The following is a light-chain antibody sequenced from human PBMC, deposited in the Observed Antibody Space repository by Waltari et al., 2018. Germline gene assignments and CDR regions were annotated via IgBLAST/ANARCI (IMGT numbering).Light chain of an antibody. Sequence: EIVMTQSPATLSVSPGERASLSCRASQTISSNLAWYQKKPGKAPRVLIYGASTRATGVPPRFSGSGSWTDFTLTISSLQSEDFAVYYCQQYHDWPLYTFGQGTNLEIK. CDR1: QTISSN. J-gene: IGKJ2*01. CDR3: QQYHDWPLYT. V-gene: IGKV3-15*01. CDR2: GAS.